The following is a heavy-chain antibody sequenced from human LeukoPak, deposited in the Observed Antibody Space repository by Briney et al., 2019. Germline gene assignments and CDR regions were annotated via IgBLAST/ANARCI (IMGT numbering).Heavy chain of an antibody. CDR2: IYPGDSDT. Sequence: GESLKISCKGSGYSFTSYWIGWVRQMPGKGLEWMGIIYPGDSDTRYSPSFQGQVTISADKSISTAYLQWSSLKASDTAMYYCARTSGWLVQHNYYMDVWGKGTTVTVSS. V-gene: IGHV5-51*01. D-gene: IGHD6-19*01. J-gene: IGHJ6*03. CDR1: GYSFTSYW. CDR3: ARTSGWLVQHNYYMDV.